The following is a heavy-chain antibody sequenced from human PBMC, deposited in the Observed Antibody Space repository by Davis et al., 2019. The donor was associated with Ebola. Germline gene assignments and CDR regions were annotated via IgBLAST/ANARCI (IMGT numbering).Heavy chain of an antibody. CDR2: ISGSGGST. Sequence: GESLKISCTDSVITFSSYAMTWVRQAPGKGLEWVSAISGSGGSTYYADSVKGRFTISRDSSKNMLYLEMNSLRTEDTAVYYCAREAGALVRGVAHTWFDPWGQDTLVTVSS. CDR3: AREAGALVRGVAHTWFDP. J-gene: IGHJ5*02. V-gene: IGHV3-23*01. CDR1: VITFSSYA. D-gene: IGHD3-10*01.